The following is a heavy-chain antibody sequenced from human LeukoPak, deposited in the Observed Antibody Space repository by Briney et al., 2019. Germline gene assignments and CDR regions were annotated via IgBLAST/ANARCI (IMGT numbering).Heavy chain of an antibody. CDR1: GGTFSSYA. CDR3: ARGDVDTAMVKS. Sequence: GASVKVSCKASGGTFSSYAISWVRQAPGQGHESLGRIIPILGIANYAQKFQGRVTITADKSTSTAYMELSSLRSEDTAVYYCARGDVDTAMVKSWGQGTLVTVSS. CDR2: IIPILGIA. D-gene: IGHD5-18*01. J-gene: IGHJ4*02. V-gene: IGHV1-69*04.